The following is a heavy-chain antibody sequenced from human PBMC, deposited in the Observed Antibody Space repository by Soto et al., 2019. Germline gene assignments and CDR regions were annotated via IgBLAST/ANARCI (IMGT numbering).Heavy chain of an antibody. CDR2: ISSSGSYI. CDR1: GFTFNNYN. V-gene: IGHV3-21*01. CDR3: ARDPPLNATRLFDY. Sequence: GGSLRLSCAASGFTFNNYNMNWVRQAPGKGLEWVSSISSSGSYIYYADSVKGRFTISRDNAWNSLYLQMNSLRAEDTAVYYCARDPPLNATRLFDYWGQGTLVTVSS. D-gene: IGHD2-15*01. J-gene: IGHJ4*02.